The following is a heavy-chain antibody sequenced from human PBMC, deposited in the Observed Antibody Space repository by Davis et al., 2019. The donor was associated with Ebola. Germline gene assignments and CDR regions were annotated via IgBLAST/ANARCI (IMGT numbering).Heavy chain of an antibody. CDR1: GFTFSSYS. D-gene: IGHD1-26*01. CDR3: ARVRWTVGYYFDY. J-gene: IGHJ4*02. Sequence: GESLKISCAASGFTFSSYSMNWVRQAPGKGLEWVSYIRSSSGTIYYADSVKGRFTISRDNAKNSLYLQMNSLRAEDPAVYYCARVRWTVGYYFDYWGQGTLVTVSS. V-gene: IGHV3-48*04. CDR2: IRSSSGTI.